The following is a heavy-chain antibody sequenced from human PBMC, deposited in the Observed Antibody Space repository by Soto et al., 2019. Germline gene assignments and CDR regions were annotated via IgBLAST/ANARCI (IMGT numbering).Heavy chain of an antibody. CDR1: GFTFSRDS. D-gene: IGHD3-22*01. V-gene: IGHV3-48*02. J-gene: IGHJ6*02. CDR2: ISSSSRTI. Sequence: GGSLRPSCAPSGFTFSRDSMNWVRPAPGEGLEWLSYISSSSRTIYYADSVKGRFTISRDNAKNSLYLQMNSLRDEDTAVYYCATDSSGYLPYYYGMDVWGQGTTVTVSS. CDR3: ATDSSGYLPYYYGMDV.